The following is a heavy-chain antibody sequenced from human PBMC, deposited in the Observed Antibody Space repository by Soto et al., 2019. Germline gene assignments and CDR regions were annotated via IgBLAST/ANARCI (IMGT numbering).Heavy chain of an antibody. Sequence: GSLRLPCAASGFTFSSYGMHWVRQDPGKGLEWVAVIWSDGSKKHYADSVKGRFTISRDNAENSLYLQMNSLRAEDTALYYCAIAQDRGGRTTFIYWGQGTQVTVSS. D-gene: IGHD3-16*01. CDR3: AIAQDRGGRTTFIY. CDR2: IWSDGSKK. V-gene: IGHV3-33*03. CDR1: GFTFSSYG. J-gene: IGHJ4*02.